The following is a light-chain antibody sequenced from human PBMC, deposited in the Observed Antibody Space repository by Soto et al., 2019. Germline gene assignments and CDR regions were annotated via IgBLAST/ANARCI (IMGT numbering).Light chain of an antibody. CDR3: QQYYTYST. J-gene: IGKJ1*01. V-gene: IGKV1-13*02. Sequence: LLTQSPASLSASVGDRVTITCRASQGISAYLNWYQQKPGKAPKLLIYDASSLESGVPSRFSGSGSGTEFTLTISSLQPDDFSSYYCQQYYTYSTFGQGTKVDIK. CDR2: DAS. CDR1: QGISAY.